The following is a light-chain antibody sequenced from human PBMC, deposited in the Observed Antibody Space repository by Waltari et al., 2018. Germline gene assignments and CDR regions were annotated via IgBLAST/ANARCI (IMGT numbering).Light chain of an antibody. V-gene: IGLV4-69*02. CDR3: QSGGHGTGV. CDR2: VNSDGSH. Sequence: QLVLTQSPSASASLGASVKLTCTLDSGHSTNIIAWHQQQPQKGPRYMMKVNSDGSHSKGDAIPVRFSGSSSSSGTERYLTISSVQSEDEADYYCQSGGHGTGVFGGGTKLTVL. J-gene: IGLJ3*02. CDR1: SGHSTNI.